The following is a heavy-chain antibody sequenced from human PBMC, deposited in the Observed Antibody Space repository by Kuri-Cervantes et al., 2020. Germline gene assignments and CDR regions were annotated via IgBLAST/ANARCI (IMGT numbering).Heavy chain of an antibody. CDR2: IYYSGST. J-gene: IGHJ5*02. V-gene: IGHV4-39*01. Sequence: GSLRLSCTVSGGSISSSSYYWAWIRQPPGKGLEWIGSIYYSGSTYYNPSLKSRVTISVDTSKNQFSLKLSSVTAADTAVYYCARRTKSNRSGGSCYPGGFDPWGQGTLVTVSS. D-gene: IGHD2-15*01. CDR3: ARRTKSNRSGGSCYPGGFDP. CDR1: GGSISSSSYY.